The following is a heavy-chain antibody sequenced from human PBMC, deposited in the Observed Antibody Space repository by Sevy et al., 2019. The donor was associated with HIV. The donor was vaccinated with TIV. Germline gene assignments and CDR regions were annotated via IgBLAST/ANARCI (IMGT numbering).Heavy chain of an antibody. CDR1: GYTLSDLS. J-gene: IGHJ4*02. D-gene: IGHD3-22*01. CDR2: FDPEDGET. CDR3: ATLEYFYDTSGYSSGDY. V-gene: IGHV1-24*01. Sequence: ASVKVSCKVSGYTLSDLSMYWVRQAPGKGLEWMGGFDPEDGETIYAQKFQGRVTMTEDTSTDTAYMELSSLRSEDTAVYYCATLEYFYDTSGYSSGDYWGQGTLVTVYS.